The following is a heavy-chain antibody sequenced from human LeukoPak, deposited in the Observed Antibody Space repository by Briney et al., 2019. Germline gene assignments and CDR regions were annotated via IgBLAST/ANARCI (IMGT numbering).Heavy chain of an antibody. J-gene: IGHJ6*03. Sequence: AETLSLTCAVYGGSFSGYYWSWIRQPPGKGLEWVGEINHSGSTNYNPSLKSRVTISVDTSKIQFSLKLSSVTAADTAVYYCARAWAARKGTNYYMDVWGKGTTVTVSS. CDR3: ARAWAARKGTNYYMDV. CDR2: INHSGST. D-gene: IGHD6-6*01. V-gene: IGHV4-34*01. CDR1: GGSFSGYY.